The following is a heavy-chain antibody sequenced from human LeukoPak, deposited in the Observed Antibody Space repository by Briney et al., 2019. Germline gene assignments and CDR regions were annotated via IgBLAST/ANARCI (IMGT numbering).Heavy chain of an antibody. D-gene: IGHD3-10*01. CDR3: AKDWSYGSSFFDY. J-gene: IGHJ4*02. CDR1: GFIFSDYG. V-gene: IGHV3-30*02. Sequence: GGSLRLSCEASGFIFSDYGMHWVRQAPGKGLEWVAFIRYDGTNKYYADSVKGRFTISRDKSKNTLFLQMNSLRAEDTAVYYCAKDWSYGSSFFDYWGQGTLVTVSS. CDR2: IRYDGTNK.